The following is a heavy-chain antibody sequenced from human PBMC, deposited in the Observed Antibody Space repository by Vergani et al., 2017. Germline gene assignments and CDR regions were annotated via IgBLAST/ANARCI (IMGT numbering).Heavy chain of an antibody. CDR1: GFTFSNYW. J-gene: IGHJ6*02. V-gene: IGHV3-74*01. CDR2: INSDWDST. CDR3: ASLLYVDRLSPWDYDGMDV. Sequence: EVQLLESGGNLIQPGGSLRLSCGASGFTFSNYWMQWVRQAPGKGLMGVSRINSDWDSTSYADSVKGRFTISRDNAKNSLYLQMNSLRAEDTAVYYCASLLYVDRLSPWDYDGMDVWSQGTTVTVSS. D-gene: IGHD3-9*01.